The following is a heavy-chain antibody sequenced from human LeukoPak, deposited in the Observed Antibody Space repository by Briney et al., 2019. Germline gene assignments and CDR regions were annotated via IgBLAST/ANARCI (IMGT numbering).Heavy chain of an antibody. CDR3: AIVSGPGMNEYFHL. CDR1: GFTFSEAW. V-gene: IGHV3-74*01. J-gene: IGHJ1*01. Sequence: GGSLRLSCAASGFTFSEAWMHWVRQAPGKGLVWVSRINNDGSTTRYADSVKGRFTISRDNAKNTLYLQMNSLRAEDTAVYYCAIVSGPGMNEYFHLWGQGTLVTVSS. CDR2: INNDGSTT. D-gene: IGHD3-10*01.